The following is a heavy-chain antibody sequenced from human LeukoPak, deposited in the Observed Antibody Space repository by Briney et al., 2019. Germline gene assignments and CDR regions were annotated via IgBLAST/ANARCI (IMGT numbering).Heavy chain of an antibody. CDR3: ARARGGYCSSTSCLNNWFDP. V-gene: IGHV4-59*01. J-gene: IGHJ5*02. CDR2: IYYSGST. D-gene: IGHD2-2*01. CDR1: GASISFYY. Sequence: SETLSLTCTVSGASISFYYWSWIRQPPGKGLEWIGYIYYSGSTNYNPSLKSRVTISVDTSKNQFSLKLSSVTAADTAVYYCARARGGYCSSTSCLNNWFDPWGQGTLVTVSS.